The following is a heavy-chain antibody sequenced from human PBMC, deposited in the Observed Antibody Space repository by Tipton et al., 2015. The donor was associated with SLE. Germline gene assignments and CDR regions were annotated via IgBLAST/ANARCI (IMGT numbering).Heavy chain of an antibody. D-gene: IGHD3-22*01. CDR1: GYGFSTYG. V-gene: IGHV1-18*01. J-gene: IGHJ4*02. CDR2: ISVYNGNT. CDR3: ARVYDLRGYYRFPCDS. Sequence: QSGAEVKKPGASVKVSCKASGYGFSTYGISWVRQAPGQGLEWMGWISVYNGNTNYAQKFQDRVIMTTDTSTDTAHMEVRGLRSDDTAVYYCARVYDLRGYYRFPCDSWGQGTLVTVSS.